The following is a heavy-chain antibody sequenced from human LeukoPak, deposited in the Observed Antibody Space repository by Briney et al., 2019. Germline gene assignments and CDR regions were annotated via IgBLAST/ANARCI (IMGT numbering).Heavy chain of an antibody. CDR3: ARDRRLLYFGELFHDAFDI. J-gene: IGHJ3*02. V-gene: IGHV3-53*01. CDR2: IYSDGNT. Sequence: PGGSLRLSCAASGFTVSSNYMNWVRQAPGKGLEWVSVIYSDGNTYYAVSVKGRFTISRDNSKNTLYLQMNSLRAEDTAVYYCARDRRLLYFGELFHDAFDIWGQGTMVTVSS. CDR1: GFTVSSNY. D-gene: IGHD3-10*01.